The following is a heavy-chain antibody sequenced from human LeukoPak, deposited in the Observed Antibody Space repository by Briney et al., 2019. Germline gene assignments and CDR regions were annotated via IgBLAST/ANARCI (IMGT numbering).Heavy chain of an antibody. D-gene: IGHD5-24*01. CDR2: IDQRGSDK. CDR3: ARGRRWLQPLDY. Sequence: GGSLRLSCAASGFSFSSYWMTWVRQAPGKGLEWVARIDQRGSDKHYVDSVKGRFTVSRDNAKNSLFLQMNSRRVEDLGVYYCARGRRWLQPLDYWGQGTLVTVSS. CDR1: GFSFSSYW. J-gene: IGHJ4*02. V-gene: IGHV3-7*04.